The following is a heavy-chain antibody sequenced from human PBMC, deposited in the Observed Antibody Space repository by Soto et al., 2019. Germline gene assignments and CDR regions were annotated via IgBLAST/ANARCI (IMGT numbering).Heavy chain of an antibody. D-gene: IGHD3-3*01. CDR3: ARGGATSFGVVHYYYYGMDV. V-gene: IGHV1-2*04. CDR2: INPNSGGT. Sequence: QVQLVQSGAEVKKPGASVKVSCKASGYTFTGYYMHWVRQAPGQGLEWMGWINPNSGGTNYAQKFQGWVTMTRDTSLXXXYXXLSRLRSDDTAVYYCARGGATSFGVVHYYYYGMDVWGQGTTVTVSS. J-gene: IGHJ6*02. CDR1: GYTFTGYY.